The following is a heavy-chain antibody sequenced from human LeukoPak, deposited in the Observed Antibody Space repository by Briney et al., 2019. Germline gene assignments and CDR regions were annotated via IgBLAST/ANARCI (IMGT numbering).Heavy chain of an antibody. CDR1: GFTFKTFS. CDR2: ISDTSDKI. CDR3: ARVRSGYDISWFDY. D-gene: IGHD5-12*01. V-gene: IGHV3-21*01. J-gene: IGHJ4*02. Sequence: GGSLRLSCAASGFTFKTFSMNWVRQAPGKGLEWVSSISDTSDKIYYTDSLKGRFSISRDNVKNSLYLEMNSLRAEDTAVYYYARVRSGYDISWFDYWGQGTLVTVSS.